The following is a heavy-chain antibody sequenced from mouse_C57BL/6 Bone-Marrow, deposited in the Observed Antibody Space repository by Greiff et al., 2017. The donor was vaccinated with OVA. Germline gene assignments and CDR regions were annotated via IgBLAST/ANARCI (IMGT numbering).Heavy chain of an antibody. CDR2: ISNGGGST. D-gene: IGHD4-1*01. V-gene: IGHV5-12*01. Sequence: EVQRVESGGGLVQPGGSLKLSCAASGFTFSDYYMYWVRQTPEKRLEWVAYISNGGGSTYYPDTVKGRFTISSDNAKNTLYLQMSRLKSEDTAMYYCARQSSLTGYAMDYWGQGTSVTVSS. CDR1: GFTFSDYY. J-gene: IGHJ4*01. CDR3: ARQSSLTGYAMDY.